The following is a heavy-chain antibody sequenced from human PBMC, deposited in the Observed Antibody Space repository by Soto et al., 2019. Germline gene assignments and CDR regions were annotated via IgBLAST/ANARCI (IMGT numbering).Heavy chain of an antibody. Sequence: SETLSLTCTVSGGSISSYYWSWIRQPPGKGLEWIGYIYYSGSTNYNPSLKSRVTISVDTSKNQISLKLSSVTAADTAVYYCAGDHHPRHYYYYMDVWGKGTTVTVSS. V-gene: IGHV4-59*01. CDR3: AGDHHPRHYYYYMDV. CDR2: IYYSGST. J-gene: IGHJ6*03. CDR1: GGSISSYY.